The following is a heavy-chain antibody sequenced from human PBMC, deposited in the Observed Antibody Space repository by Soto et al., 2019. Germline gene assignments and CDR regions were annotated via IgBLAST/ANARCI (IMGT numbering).Heavy chain of an antibody. V-gene: IGHV3-66*01. CDR3: ARSRRLDWLDP. Sequence: EVQLVESGGGLVQPGGSLRLSCAASGFTVSSNYMSWVRQAPGKGLEWVSVIYSGGSTYYADSVKGRFTISRDNSKNTLYLQMNSLRAEDTAVYYCARSRRLDWLDPWGQGTLVPVSS. CDR2: IYSGGST. CDR1: GFTVSSNY. J-gene: IGHJ5*02.